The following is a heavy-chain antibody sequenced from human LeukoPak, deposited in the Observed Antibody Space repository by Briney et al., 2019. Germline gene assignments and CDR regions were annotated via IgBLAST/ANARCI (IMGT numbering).Heavy chain of an antibody. CDR2: IKQDGSEK. V-gene: IGHV3-7*04. CDR1: GFTFTSYW. J-gene: IGHJ4*02. Sequence: SGGSLRLSCAASGFTFTSYWMTWVRQAPGKGLEWVANIKQDGSEKHSVDSVKGRFTISGDNAKNSLYLQMNSLRAEDTAMYYCARWSGSRHSVDYWGQGTLVTVSS. D-gene: IGHD1-26*01. CDR3: ARWSGSRHSVDY.